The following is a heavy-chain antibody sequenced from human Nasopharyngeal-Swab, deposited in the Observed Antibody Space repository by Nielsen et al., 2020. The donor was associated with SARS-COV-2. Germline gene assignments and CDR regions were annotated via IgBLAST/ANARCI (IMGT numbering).Heavy chain of an antibody. CDR1: GYTFTSYG. CDR3: ASHLGYCSSTSCLNYYYGMDV. V-gene: IGHV1-18*01. J-gene: IGHJ6*02. D-gene: IGHD2-2*01. Sequence: ASVKVSCKASGYTFTSYGISWVRQAPGQGLEWMGWISAYNGNTNYAQKLQGRVTMTTDTSTSTAYMELRSLRSDDTAVYYCASHLGYCSSTSCLNYYYGMDVWGQGTTVTVS. CDR2: ISAYNGNT.